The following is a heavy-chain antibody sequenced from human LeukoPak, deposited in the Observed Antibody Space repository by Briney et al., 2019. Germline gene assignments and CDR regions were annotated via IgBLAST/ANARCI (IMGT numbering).Heavy chain of an antibody. CDR1: GGTFRSYA. CDR3: ARATVSAWSFDY. CDR2: IIPIFGTA. Sequence: ASVKVSCKASGGTFRSYAISWVRQAPGQGLEWMGRIIPIFGTANYAQKFQGRVTITTDESTSTAYMELSSLRSEDTAVYYCARATVSAWSFDYWGQGTLVTVSS. J-gene: IGHJ4*02. V-gene: IGHV1-69*05. D-gene: IGHD6-19*01.